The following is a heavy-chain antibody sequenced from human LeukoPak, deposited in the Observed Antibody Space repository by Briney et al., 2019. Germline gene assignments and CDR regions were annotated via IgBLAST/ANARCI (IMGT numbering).Heavy chain of an antibody. CDR2: IYYRSKWYN. D-gene: IGHD6-13*01. J-gene: IGHJ4*02. Sequence: SQTLSLTCAISGDSVSSNSGFWNWIRQSPSRGLEWLGRIYYRSKWYNNYEVSVKSRITITPDTSKDQVSLQLNSVTPEDTAVYYCAIGHSREIDYWGQGTPVTVSS. CDR3: AIGHSREIDY. CDR1: GDSVSSNSGF. V-gene: IGHV6-1*01.